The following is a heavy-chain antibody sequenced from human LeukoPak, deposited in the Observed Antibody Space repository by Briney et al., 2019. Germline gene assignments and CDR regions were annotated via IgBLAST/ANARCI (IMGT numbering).Heavy chain of an antibody. D-gene: IGHD1-26*01. V-gene: IGHV3-9*03. J-gene: IGHJ4*02. Sequence: GGSLRLSCAASGFTFDDYAMHWVRQAPGKGLEWVSGISWNSGSIGYADSVKGRFTISRDNAKNSLYLQMNSLRAEDMALYYCAKGGHPRRLHMGATKGNYFDYCGQGTLVTVSS. CDR3: AKGGHPRRLHMGATKGNYFDY. CDR1: GFTFDDYA. CDR2: ISWNSGSI.